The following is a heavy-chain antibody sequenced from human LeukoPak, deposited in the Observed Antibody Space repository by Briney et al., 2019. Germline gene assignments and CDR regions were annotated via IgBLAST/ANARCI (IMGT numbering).Heavy chain of an antibody. Sequence: GGSLRLSCAASEFTFSSYWMSWVRQAPGKGLEWVANIKQDGSAKYYVDSVKGRFTISRDNAKNSLYLQMNSLRAEDTAVYYCARDGMITFGGVIVMDYWGQGTLVTASS. V-gene: IGHV3-7*04. J-gene: IGHJ4*02. D-gene: IGHD3-16*02. CDR1: EFTFSSYW. CDR3: ARDGMITFGGVIVMDY. CDR2: IKQDGSAK.